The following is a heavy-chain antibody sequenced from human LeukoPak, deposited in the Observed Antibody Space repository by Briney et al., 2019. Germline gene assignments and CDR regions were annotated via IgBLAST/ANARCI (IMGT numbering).Heavy chain of an antibody. CDR1: GFTFSSYG. D-gene: IGHD6-19*01. J-gene: IGHJ3*02. CDR2: ISYDGSNK. CDR3: AKGGYSSGWWFGAFDI. Sequence: GGSLRLSCAASGFTFSSYGMHWVRQAPGKGLEWVAVISYDGSNKYYADSVKGRFTISRDNSKNTLSLQMNSLRAEDTAVYYCAKGGYSSGWWFGAFDIWGQGTMVTVSS. V-gene: IGHV3-30*18.